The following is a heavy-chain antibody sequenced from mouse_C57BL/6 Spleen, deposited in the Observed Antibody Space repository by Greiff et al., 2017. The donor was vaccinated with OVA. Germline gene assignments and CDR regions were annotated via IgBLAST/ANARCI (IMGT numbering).Heavy chain of an antibody. CDR2: INPNNGGT. CDR3: ARLDYYGSSYEIDY. V-gene: IGHV1-26*01. J-gene: IGHJ2*01. D-gene: IGHD1-1*01. CDR1: GYTFTDYY. Sequence: EVQLQQSGPELVKPGASVKISCKASGYTFTDYYMNWVKQSHGKSLEWIGDINPNNGGTSYNQKFKGKATLTVDKPSSTAYMQLSSLTSEDSAVYYCARLDYYGSSYEIDYWGQGTTLTVSS.